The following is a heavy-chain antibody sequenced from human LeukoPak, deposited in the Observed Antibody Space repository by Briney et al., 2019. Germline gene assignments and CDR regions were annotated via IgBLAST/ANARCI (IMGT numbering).Heavy chain of an antibody. D-gene: IGHD1-26*01. CDR2: ISGSGDLT. J-gene: IGHJ4*02. V-gene: IGHV3-23*01. CDR3: AKGVRSRGSYPDY. Sequence: GGSLRLSCAASGFTFSNAWMNWVRQAPGKGLEWVSAISGSGDLTYYADSAKGRFTVSRDNSKNTLFLQMNSLRAEDTAVYYCAKGVRSRGSYPDYWGQGTLVTVSS. CDR1: GFTFSNAW.